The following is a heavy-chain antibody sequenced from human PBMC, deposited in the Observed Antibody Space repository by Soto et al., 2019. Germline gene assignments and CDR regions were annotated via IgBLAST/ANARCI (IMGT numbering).Heavy chain of an antibody. V-gene: IGHV5-51*01. Sequence: PGDALNICCKIAGSTFSNDYICVGREMGGKFLWWMWSIYAVDSYSRYIPSLAGHVTISVDNSITTDYSNWSSLEASDSDVSYCARQGDLAAKNDDDFDIWGQRTLVTVSS. CDR3: ARQGDLAAKNDDDFDI. D-gene: IGHD1-1*01. J-gene: IGHJ3*02. CDR1: GSTFSNDY. CDR2: IYAVDSYS.